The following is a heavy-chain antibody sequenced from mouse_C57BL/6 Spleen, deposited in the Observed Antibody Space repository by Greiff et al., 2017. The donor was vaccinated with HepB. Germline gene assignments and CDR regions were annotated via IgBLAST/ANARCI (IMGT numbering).Heavy chain of an antibody. Sequence: QVQLQQSGPELVKPGASVKISCKASGYAFSSSWMNWVKQRPGKGLEWIGRIYPGDGDTNYNGKFKGKATLTADKSSSTAYMQLSSLTSEDSAVYFCARGGAGTLFDYWGQGTTLTVSS. CDR1: GYAFSSSW. CDR3: ARGGAGTLFDY. J-gene: IGHJ2*01. D-gene: IGHD4-1*01. V-gene: IGHV1-82*01. CDR2: IYPGDGDT.